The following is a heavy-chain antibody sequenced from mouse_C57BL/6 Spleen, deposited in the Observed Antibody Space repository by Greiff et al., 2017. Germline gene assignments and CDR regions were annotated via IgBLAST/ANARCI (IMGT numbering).Heavy chain of an antibody. CDR3: GGGLYDSAWFAY. CDR2: IYPGSGST. V-gene: IGHV1-55*01. CDR1: GYTFTSYW. Sequence: QVQLKQPGAELVKPGASVKMSCKASGYTFTSYWITWVKQRPGQGLEWIGDIYPGSGSTNYNEKFKSKATLTVDTSSSTAYMQLSSLTSEDSAVYYCGGGLYDSAWFAYWGQGTLVTVSA. J-gene: IGHJ3*01. D-gene: IGHD2-3*01.